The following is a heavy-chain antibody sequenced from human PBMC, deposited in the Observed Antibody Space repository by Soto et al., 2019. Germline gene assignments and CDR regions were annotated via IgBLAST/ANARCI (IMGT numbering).Heavy chain of an antibody. CDR1: GGTFSSYA. Sequence: ASVKASCKTSGGTFSSYAINWVRQAPGQGLEWMGGIVPLFRTTNYAQKFQGRVTITADTSTYTVYMELSELRSGDTAVYYCARGGYSSTWYNILERYGLDVWGQGNTVTVSS. V-gene: IGHV1-69*06. CDR2: IVPLFRTT. CDR3: ARGGYSSTWYNILERYGLDV. D-gene: IGHD6-13*01. J-gene: IGHJ6*02.